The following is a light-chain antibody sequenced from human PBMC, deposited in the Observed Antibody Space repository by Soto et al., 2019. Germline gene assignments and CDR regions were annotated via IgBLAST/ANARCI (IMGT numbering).Light chain of an antibody. CDR1: SYDVGAYNY. V-gene: IGLV2-14*01. CDR3: NSYTIASTWV. J-gene: IGLJ3*02. CDR2: EVS. Sequence: QSALTQPASVSGSPGQSITISCTGTSYDVGAYNYVSWYQQHPGKAPKLMISEVSNRPSGISNRFSGSKSGNTASLTISGLQAEDAADYYCNSYTIASTWVFGGGTKLTV.